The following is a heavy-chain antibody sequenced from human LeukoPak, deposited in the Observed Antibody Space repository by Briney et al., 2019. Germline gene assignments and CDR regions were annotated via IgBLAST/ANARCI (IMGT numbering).Heavy chain of an antibody. D-gene: IGHD2-21*02. CDR3: ARRPGVTAFDY. Sequence: SETLSLTCTVSGGSIRTYYWSWIRQPPGKGLGWIGCINYSGNTNYNPSLKSRVTISVDTSKNQFSLNLSSVTAADTAVYYCARRPGVTAFDYWGQGTLVIVSS. J-gene: IGHJ4*02. V-gene: IGHV4-59*08. CDR1: GGSIRTYY. CDR2: INYSGNT.